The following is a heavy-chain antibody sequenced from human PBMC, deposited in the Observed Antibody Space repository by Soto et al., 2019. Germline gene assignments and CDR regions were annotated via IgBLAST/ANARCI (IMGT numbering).Heavy chain of an antibody. Sequence: QGQLVQSGAEVRKPGSSVKVSCEASGGSFNNYVISWLRQAPGQGLEWMGGIIPNYEAANYAQKFRGRLTITADKARNTAYMELNSLRPEDTATYYCARYWNAGTLYGAFDSWGQGTTVIVS. CDR3: ARYWNAGTLYGAFDS. CDR1: GGSFNNYV. D-gene: IGHD4-17*01. CDR2: IIPNYEAA. V-gene: IGHV1-69*06. J-gene: IGHJ3*02.